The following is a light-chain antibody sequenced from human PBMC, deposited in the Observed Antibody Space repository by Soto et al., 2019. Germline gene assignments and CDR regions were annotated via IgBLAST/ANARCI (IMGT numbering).Light chain of an antibody. CDR1: QSISSY. Sequence: DIQMTQSPSSLSASVGDRVTITCRASQSISSYLNWYQQKPGKAPKLLIYAASSFQSGVPSRFSGSGSGTDVTLSISSPQPEDFATYFCQQSYRTPPTFGQGTRLEI. CDR3: QQSYRTPPT. V-gene: IGKV1-39*01. J-gene: IGKJ5*01. CDR2: AAS.